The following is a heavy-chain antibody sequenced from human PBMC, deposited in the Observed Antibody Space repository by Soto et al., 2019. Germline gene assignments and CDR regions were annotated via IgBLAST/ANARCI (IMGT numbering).Heavy chain of an antibody. Sequence: GSLRLSCVGSGFTLHSHAMSWVRQAPGKGLEWVSGLTVGAIDTSYADSVQGRFTISGDNSQNVLYLQMNNLRVDDTATYYCATNRECSGGGCQTRISWGQGTLVTVS. D-gene: IGHD2-15*01. V-gene: IGHV3-23*01. CDR2: LTVGAIDT. CDR1: GFTLHSHA. J-gene: IGHJ4*02. CDR3: ATNRECSGGGCQTRIS.